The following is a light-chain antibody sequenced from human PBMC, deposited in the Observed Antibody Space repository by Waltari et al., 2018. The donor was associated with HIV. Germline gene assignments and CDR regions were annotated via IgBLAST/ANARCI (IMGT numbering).Light chain of an antibody. CDR1: QSVSSN. Sequence: EIVMTQSPATLSVSPGERATLSCRASQSVSSNLAWYQQKPGQAPRLLIYGASTRATCIPARFSGSGSGTDFTLTISSLQSEDFAVYYCQQYNNWPQTFGQGTKLEIK. CDR3: QQYNNWPQT. J-gene: IGKJ2*01. V-gene: IGKV3-15*01. CDR2: GAS.